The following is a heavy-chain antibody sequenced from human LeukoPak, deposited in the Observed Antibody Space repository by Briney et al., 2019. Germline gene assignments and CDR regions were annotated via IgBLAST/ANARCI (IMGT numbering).Heavy chain of an antibody. CDR1: DDSVSSSRYY. CDR3: AREGGRQWLVSGALDS. D-gene: IGHD6-19*01. V-gene: IGHV4-61*01. CDR2: IYHGSA. J-gene: IGHJ5*01. Sequence: SETLSLTCTVSDDSVSSSRYYWTWIRQPPGKGLEWIGYIYHGSATYNPSLESRVTLSMDTYKNQYSLKMTSVTAADTAVYYCAREGGRQWLVSGALDSWGQGTLVTVSS.